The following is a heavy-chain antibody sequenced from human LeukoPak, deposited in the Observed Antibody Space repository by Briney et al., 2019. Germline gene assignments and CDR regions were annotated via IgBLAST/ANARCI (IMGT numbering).Heavy chain of an antibody. V-gene: IGHV4-34*01. CDR2: INHSGST. CDR1: GGSLSGYY. J-gene: IGHJ5*02. Sequence: SETLSLTCAVYGGSLSGYYWSWIRQPPGKGLEWIGEINHSGSTNYNPSLKSRVTISVDTSKNQFSLKLSSVAAADTAVYYCARDSSSSNWFDPWGQGTLVTVSS. CDR3: ARDSSSSNWFDP. D-gene: IGHD6-13*01.